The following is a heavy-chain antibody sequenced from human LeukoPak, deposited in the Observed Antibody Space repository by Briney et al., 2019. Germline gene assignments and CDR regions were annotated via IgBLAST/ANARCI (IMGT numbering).Heavy chain of an antibody. J-gene: IGHJ4*02. CDR1: GGSISNYY. V-gene: IGHV3-66*01. Sequence: ETLSLTCTVSGGSISNYYMSWVRQAPGKGLEWVSVIYSGGSTYYADSVKGRFTISRDNSKNTLYLQMNSLRAEDTAVYYCASGYIVGYLDYWGQGTLVTVSS. CDR2: IYSGGST. CDR3: ASGYIVGYLDY. D-gene: IGHD2-15*01.